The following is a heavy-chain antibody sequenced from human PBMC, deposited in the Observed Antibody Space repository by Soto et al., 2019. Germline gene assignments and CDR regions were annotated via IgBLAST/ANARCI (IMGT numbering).Heavy chain of an antibody. Sequence: QVQLQESGPRLVKPAETLSLTCTVSGGSISSYFWSWIRQPPGEGLEWIGYIFSSGTTNYSPSLKSRVTMSLGTAKNQFSLTLTSATAAYTAVYYCARGRGGTYDDFDIWGQGTMVTVSS. V-gene: IGHV4-59*01. CDR2: IFSSGTT. J-gene: IGHJ3*02. CDR1: GGSISSYF. CDR3: ARGRGGTYDDFDI. D-gene: IGHD1-26*01.